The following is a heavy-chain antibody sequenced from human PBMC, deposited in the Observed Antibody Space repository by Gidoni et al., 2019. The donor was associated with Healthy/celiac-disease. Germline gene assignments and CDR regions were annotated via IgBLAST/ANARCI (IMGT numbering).Heavy chain of an antibody. CDR1: GGSISSSSYY. J-gene: IGHJ4*02. Sequence: QLQLQESGPGLVKPSETLSLTCTVSGGSISSSSYYWGWIRQPPGKGLEWIGSIYYSGSTYYNPSLKSRVTISVDTSKNQFSLKLSSVTAADTAVYYCARLKLGRLQGLRGRPYWGQGTLVTVSS. V-gene: IGHV4-39*01. CDR2: IYYSGST. D-gene: IGHD4-17*01. CDR3: ARLKLGRLQGLRGRPY.